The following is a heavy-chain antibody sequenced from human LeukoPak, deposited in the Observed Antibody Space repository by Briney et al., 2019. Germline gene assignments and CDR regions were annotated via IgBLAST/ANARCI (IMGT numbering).Heavy chain of an antibody. CDR1: GYSFTSYW. V-gene: IGHV5-51*07. Sequence: GESLKISCKGSGYSFTSYWIGWVHQMPGKGLEWMGIIYPGDSDTRYSPSFQGQVTISADKSISTAYLQWSSLKASDTAMYYCANRYSPGPLEPWPFDIWGQGTMVTVSS. CDR3: ANRYSPGPLEPWPFDI. CDR2: IYPGDSDT. J-gene: IGHJ3*02. D-gene: IGHD1-1*01.